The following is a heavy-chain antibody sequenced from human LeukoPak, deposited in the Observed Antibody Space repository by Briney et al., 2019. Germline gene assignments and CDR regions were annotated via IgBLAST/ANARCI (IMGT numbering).Heavy chain of an antibody. J-gene: IGHJ4*02. V-gene: IGHV1-69*04. CDR2: IIPILGIA. CDR1: GGTFISYA. Sequence: SVRVSCKASGGTFISYAISWVRQAPGQGLEWMGRIIPILGIANYAQKFQGRVTITADKSTSTAYMELSSLRSEDTAVYYCARVSSIVGATIFDYWGQGTLVTVSS. D-gene: IGHD1-26*01. CDR3: ARVSSIVGATIFDY.